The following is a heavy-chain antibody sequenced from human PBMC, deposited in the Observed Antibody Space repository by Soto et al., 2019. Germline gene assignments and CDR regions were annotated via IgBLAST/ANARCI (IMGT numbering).Heavy chain of an antibody. V-gene: IGHV3-48*01. CDR3: AWFSTSCLWALDY. J-gene: IGHJ4*02. Sequence: HPGGSLRLSCAASGFTPSRLSMNWVRQAPGKGLEWISYINSAGSIIYYADSVKGRFTISRDNAKNSLYLQMNSLRADDTAVYYCAWFSTSCLWALDYWGQGALVTVSS. CDR2: INSAGSII. CDR1: GFTPSRLS. D-gene: IGHD2-2*01.